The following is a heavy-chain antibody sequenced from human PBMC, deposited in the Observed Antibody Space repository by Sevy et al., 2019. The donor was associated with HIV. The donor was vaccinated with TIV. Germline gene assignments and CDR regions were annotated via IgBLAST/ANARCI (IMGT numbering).Heavy chain of an antibody. CDR3: AKDAGTYYLTYYFDF. V-gene: IGHV3-33*05. CDR2: ISYDGSNK. CDR1: RFTFSNYG. J-gene: IGHJ4*02. D-gene: IGHD1-26*01. Sequence: GVSLRLSCAVSRFTFSNYGMHWVRQAPGKGLEWVALISYDGSNKHYADSVKGRFTISRDNVKNTLFLDMNSLRAEDTAIYYCAKDAGTYYLTYYFDFWGQGTLVTVSS.